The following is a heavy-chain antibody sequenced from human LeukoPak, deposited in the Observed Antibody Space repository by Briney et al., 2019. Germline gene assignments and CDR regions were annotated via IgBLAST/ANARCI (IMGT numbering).Heavy chain of an antibody. Sequence: GGSLRLSCAASGLTFSGYAMSWVRQAPGKGLEWVSAISGSGGTTYDADSVKGRFTISRDNSKNTLYLQMNSLRAEDTAIYYCAKGGMRPRYFMDVWGSGTAVTVS. CDR3: AKGGMRPRYFMDV. CDR1: GLTFSGYA. CDR2: ISGSGGTT. V-gene: IGHV3-23*01. J-gene: IGHJ6*03. D-gene: IGHD1-1*01.